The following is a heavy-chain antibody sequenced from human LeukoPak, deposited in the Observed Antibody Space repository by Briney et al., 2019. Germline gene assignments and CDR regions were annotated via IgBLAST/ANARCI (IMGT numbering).Heavy chain of an antibody. V-gene: IGHV4-59*11. CDR2: IYYSGST. J-gene: IGHJ4*02. CDR1: GGSISSHY. CDR3: ARDYGMGYFDY. Sequence: TSETLSLTCTVSGGSISSHYWSWIRQPPGKGLEWIGYIYYSGSTNYNPSLKSRVTISVDTSKNQFSLKLSSVTAADTAVYYCARDYGMGYFDYWGQGTLVTVSS. D-gene: IGHD3-9*01.